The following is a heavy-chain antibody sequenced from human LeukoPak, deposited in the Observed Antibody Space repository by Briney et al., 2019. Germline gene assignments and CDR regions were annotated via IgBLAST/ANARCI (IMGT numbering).Heavy chain of an antibody. CDR2: INPNSGGT. J-gene: IGHJ2*01. CDR3: ARYRRGKYLYV. D-gene: IGHD2-2*01. CDR1: GYTSTCYN. V-gene: IGHV1-2*02. Sequence: ASVKVSCTSSGYTSTCYNMPWVRQAPGQGLEWMGWINPNSGGTNYAQKFQGRVTMTRDTSISTAYMELTRLRSDDTAVYYCARYRRGKYLYVGVRGTLVTVSS.